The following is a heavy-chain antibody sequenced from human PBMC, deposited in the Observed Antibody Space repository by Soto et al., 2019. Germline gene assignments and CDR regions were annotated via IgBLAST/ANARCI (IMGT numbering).Heavy chain of an antibody. Sequence: SETLSLTCAVYVVPFSGCYWSWIRQSPGKGLEWIGEINHSGNTNYNPSLKSRVTMLVDTSKNQFSLSLSSVTAADTAVYYCANLIVFHSSYYHDYWGHGTLVTVSS. D-gene: IGHD1-26*01. V-gene: IGHV4-34*01. CDR3: ANLIVFHSSYYHDY. J-gene: IGHJ4*01. CDR2: INHSGNT. CDR1: VVPFSGCY.